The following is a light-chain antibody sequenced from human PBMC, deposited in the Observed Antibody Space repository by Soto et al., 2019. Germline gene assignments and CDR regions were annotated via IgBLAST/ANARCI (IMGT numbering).Light chain of an antibody. CDR3: QQYNNWPRT. Sequence: EIVLSQSPGPLSLSPGERANRSCRASQSASSNHLAWYQQKPGQAPRLLIYGASIRATDIPGRLSGRGSGTEFTLTISSMQSEDFAVYYCQQYNNWPRTFGQGTKVDIK. V-gene: IGKV3-15*01. CDR2: GAS. J-gene: IGKJ1*01. CDR1: QSASSN.